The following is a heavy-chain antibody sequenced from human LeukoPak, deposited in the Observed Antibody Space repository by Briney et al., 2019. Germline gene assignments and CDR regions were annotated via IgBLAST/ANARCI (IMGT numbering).Heavy chain of an antibody. CDR2: IYYSGST. J-gene: IGHJ5*02. Sequence: SETLSLTCTVSGGSISSYYWSWIRQPPGKGLEWIGYIYYSGSTNYNPSLKSRVTISVDTSKNQFSLKLSPVTAADTAVYYCAVSSSWYRNGVNWFDPWGQGTLVTISS. CDR3: AVSSSWYRNGVNWFDP. V-gene: IGHV4-59*01. D-gene: IGHD6-13*01. CDR1: GGSISSYY.